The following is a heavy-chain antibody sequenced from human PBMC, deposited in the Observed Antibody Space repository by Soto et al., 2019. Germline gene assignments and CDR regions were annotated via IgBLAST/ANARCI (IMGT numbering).Heavy chain of an antibody. CDR3: ARVGPRAVAGTPGWFDP. D-gene: IGHD6-19*01. V-gene: IGHV4-38-2*01. CDR2: IYHSGST. Sequence: SETLSLTCAVSGYSISSGYYWGWIRQPPGKGLEWIGSIYHSGSTYYNPSLKSRVTISVDTSKNQFSLKLSSVTAADTAVYYCARVGPRAVAGTPGWFDPWGQGTLVT. J-gene: IGHJ5*02. CDR1: GYSISSGYY.